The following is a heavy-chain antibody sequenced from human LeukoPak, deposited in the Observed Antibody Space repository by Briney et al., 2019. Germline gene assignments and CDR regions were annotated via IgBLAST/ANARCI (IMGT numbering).Heavy chain of an antibody. CDR3: ARVVTPRYCSTPSCYWKGWFDP. V-gene: IGHV1-69*13. CDR2: IIPIFGTA. Sequence: SVKVSCKASRYTFTSYAMNWVRQAPGQGLEWMGGIIPIFGTASFAQKFQGRVTITADESTGTAYMELSSLRSEDTAVYYCARVVTPRYCSTPSCYWKGWFDPWGQGTLVTVSS. CDR1: RYTFTSYA. D-gene: IGHD2-2*01. J-gene: IGHJ5*02.